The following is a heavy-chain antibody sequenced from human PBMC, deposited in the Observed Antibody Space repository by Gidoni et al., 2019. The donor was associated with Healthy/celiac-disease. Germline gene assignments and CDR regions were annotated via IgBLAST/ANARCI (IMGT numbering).Heavy chain of an antibody. J-gene: IGHJ6*02. D-gene: IGHD5-12*01. CDR1: GFTFGSYS. V-gene: IGHV3-21*01. CDR3: ARDGSGVIVDIVATMGGDV. Sequence: EVQLVESGGGLVKPGGSLRLSCAASGFTFGSYSMNWVRQAPGKGLEWVSSISSSSSYIYYAVSVKGRFTISRDNAKNSLYLQMNSLRAEDTAVYYCARDGSGVIVDIVATMGGDVWGQGTTVTVSS. CDR2: ISSSSSYI.